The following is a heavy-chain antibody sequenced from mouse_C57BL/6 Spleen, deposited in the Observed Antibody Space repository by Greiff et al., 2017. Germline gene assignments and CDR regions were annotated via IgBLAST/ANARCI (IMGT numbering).Heavy chain of an antibody. V-gene: IGHV1-22*01. J-gene: IGHJ4*01. CDR2: INPDNGGT. Sequence: EVQLQQSGPELVKPGASVTMSCKASGYTFTDYNMHWVKQTHGKSLEWIGYINPDNGGTSYNQKFKGKATLTVNKSSSTAYMELRSLTSEDSAVYYCRANPGAMDYWGQGTSVTVSS. D-gene: IGHD1-1*01. CDR1: GYTFTDYN. CDR3: RANPGAMDY.